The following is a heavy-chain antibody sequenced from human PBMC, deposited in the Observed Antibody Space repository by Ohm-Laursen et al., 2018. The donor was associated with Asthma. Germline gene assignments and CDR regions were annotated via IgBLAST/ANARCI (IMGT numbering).Heavy chain of an antibody. Sequence: SLRLSCSASGFTFSSYGMHWVRQAPGKGLEWVAVIWYDGSNKYYADSVKGRFTISRDNSKNTLYLQMNSLRAEDTAVYYCAKDGVLASDYSNSNWFDPWGQGTLVTVSS. V-gene: IGHV3-33*06. CDR3: AKDGVLASDYSNSNWFDP. CDR2: IWYDGSNK. J-gene: IGHJ5*02. D-gene: IGHD4-11*01. CDR1: GFTFSSYG.